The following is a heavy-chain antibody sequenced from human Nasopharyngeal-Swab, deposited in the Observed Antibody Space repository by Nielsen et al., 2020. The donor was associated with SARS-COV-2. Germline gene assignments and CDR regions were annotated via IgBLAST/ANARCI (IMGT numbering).Heavy chain of an antibody. CDR2: RYYSGRP. D-gene: IGHD3-22*01. V-gene: IGHV4-30-2*01. CDR3: ASSLGSYYDSSGYYVGPLDF. J-gene: IGHJ4*02. Sequence: SETLSLTCAVSGGSISGDGHSWNWVRQPPGKGLEWIGYRYYSGRPDYNPSHKSRVTISVDRSKNLFSLKLTSVTAADTAVYYCASSLGSYYDSSGYYVGPLDFWGQGTLVTVSS. CDR1: GGSISGDGHS.